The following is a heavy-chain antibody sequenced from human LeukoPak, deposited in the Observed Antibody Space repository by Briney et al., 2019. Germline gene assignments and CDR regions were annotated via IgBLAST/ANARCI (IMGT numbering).Heavy chain of an antibody. CDR1: GYTFTGYY. CDR2: INPNSGGT. Sequence: GASVKVSCKASGYTFTGYYMHWVRQAPGQGLEWMGWINPNSGGTNYAQKFQGRVTMTRDTSISTAYMELSGLRSDDTAVYYCARDLGPGGDEYYFDYWGQGTLVTVSS. J-gene: IGHJ4*02. CDR3: ARDLGPGGDEYYFDY. V-gene: IGHV1-2*02. D-gene: IGHD2-21*02.